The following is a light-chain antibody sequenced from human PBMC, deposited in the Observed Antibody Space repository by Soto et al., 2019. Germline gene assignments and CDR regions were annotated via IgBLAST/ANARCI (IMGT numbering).Light chain of an antibody. CDR3: QQSYSTPIT. Sequence: DIQMPQSPFSLSASIGDRVTVTCRASQSISIFLNWYQQKPGRAPNLLIYAASGLQTGVPSRFSGSGSETDFNFTISSLQPEDFATYYCQQSYSTPITFGQGTRLEI. J-gene: IGKJ5*01. CDR2: AAS. CDR1: QSISIF. V-gene: IGKV1-39*01.